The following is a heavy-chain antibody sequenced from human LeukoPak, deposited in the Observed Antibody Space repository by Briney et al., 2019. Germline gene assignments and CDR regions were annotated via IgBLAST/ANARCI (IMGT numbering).Heavy chain of an antibody. CDR3: ARVGRPCGGDCYSRAFDI. J-gene: IGHJ3*02. CDR2: ISSSGSTI. D-gene: IGHD2-21*02. V-gene: IGHV3-48*03. CDR1: GFTFSSYE. Sequence: GGSLRLSCAASGFTFSSYEMNWVRQAPGKGLEWVSYISSSGSTIYYADSVKGRFTISRDNAKNSLYLQMNSLRAEDTAVYYRARVGRPCGGDCYSRAFDIWGQGTMVTVSS.